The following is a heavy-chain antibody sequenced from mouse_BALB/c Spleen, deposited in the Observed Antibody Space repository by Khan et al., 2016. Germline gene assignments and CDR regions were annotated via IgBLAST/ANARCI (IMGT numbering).Heavy chain of an antibody. Sequence: QLEESGPGLVKPSQSLSLTCTVTGYSITSDYAWNWIRQFPGNKLEWMGYISYSGSTSYNPSLKSRISITRDTSKNQIFLRLNSVTTEDTATYYCAGELCSFAYWGQGTLVTVSA. CDR2: ISYSGST. V-gene: IGHV3-2*02. CDR3: AGELCSFAY. D-gene: IGHD4-1*01. J-gene: IGHJ3*01. CDR1: GYSITSDYA.